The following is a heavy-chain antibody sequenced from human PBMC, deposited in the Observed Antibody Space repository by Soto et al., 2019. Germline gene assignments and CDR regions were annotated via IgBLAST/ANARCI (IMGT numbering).Heavy chain of an antibody. V-gene: IGHV1-2*02. Sequence: GASVKVSCKASGYTFTGYYMHWVRQAPGQGLEWMGWINPNSGGTNYAQKFQGRVTITADKSTSTAYMELSSLRAEDTAVYYCARDYGGYSYFDYWGQGTLVTVSS. CDR2: INPNSGGT. D-gene: IGHD3-22*01. CDR1: GYTFTGYY. CDR3: ARDYGGYSYFDY. J-gene: IGHJ4*02.